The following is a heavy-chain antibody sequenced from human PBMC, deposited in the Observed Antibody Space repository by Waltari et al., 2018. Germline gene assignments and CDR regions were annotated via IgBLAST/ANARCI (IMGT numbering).Heavy chain of an antibody. J-gene: IGHJ4*02. CDR2: IGGRGSGGGT. Sequence: EVQVVESGGDLVQPGGSLRLSCAASGLTFAFSNYAMSWVRQAQWKGLEWILVIGGRGSGGGTYYADSVKGRYTISRDDSKNTLYLHMNSLRVEDTAIYYCAKNSGLGYFRYYFDYWGQGTLVTVSS. D-gene: IGHD1-26*01. V-gene: IGHV3-23*04. CDR3: AKNSGLGYFRYYFDY. CDR1: GLTFAFSNYA.